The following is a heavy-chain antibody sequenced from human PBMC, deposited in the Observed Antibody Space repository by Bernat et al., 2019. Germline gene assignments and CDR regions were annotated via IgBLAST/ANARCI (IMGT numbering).Heavy chain of an antibody. V-gene: IGHV3-48*02. CDR2: ISSSSSTI. D-gene: IGHD1-26*01. J-gene: IGHJ4*02. CDR1: GFTVRSYS. Sequence: EVQLVESGGGLVQPGGSLRVSCVASGFTVRSYSMNWVRQAPGKGLEWISYISSSSSTIYYADSVKGRFTISRDNANNSLYLQMNSLRDEDTAVYYCARAAGDGRHSFDYWGQGNLVTVSS. CDR3: ARAAGDGRHSFDY.